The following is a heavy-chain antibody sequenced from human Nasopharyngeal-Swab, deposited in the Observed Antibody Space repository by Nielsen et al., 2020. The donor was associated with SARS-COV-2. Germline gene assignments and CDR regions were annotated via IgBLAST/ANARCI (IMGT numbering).Heavy chain of an antibody. CDR2: IDWDDDK. J-gene: IGHJ4*02. CDR3: ARQSGSYYFDY. D-gene: IGHD1-26*01. V-gene: IGHV2-70*18. CDR1: GGSISSGDYY. Sequence: TLSLTCTVSGGSISSGDYYWSWIRQPPGKALEWLALIDWDDDKYYSTSLKTRLTISKDTSKNQVVLTMTNMDPVDTATYYCARQSGSYYFDYWGQGTLVTVSS.